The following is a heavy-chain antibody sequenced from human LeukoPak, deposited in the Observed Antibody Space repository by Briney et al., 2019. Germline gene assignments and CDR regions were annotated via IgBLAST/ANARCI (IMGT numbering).Heavy chain of an antibody. J-gene: IGHJ4*02. V-gene: IGHV1-69*05. CDR1: GYTFTSYG. Sequence: ASVKVSCKASGYTFTSYGISWVRQAPGQGLEWMGGIIPIFGTANYAQKFQGRVTITTDESTSTAYMELSSLRSEDTAVYYCAREIAAAGTAGIWGQGTLVTVSS. CDR3: AREIAAAGTAGI. D-gene: IGHD6-13*01. CDR2: IIPIFGTA.